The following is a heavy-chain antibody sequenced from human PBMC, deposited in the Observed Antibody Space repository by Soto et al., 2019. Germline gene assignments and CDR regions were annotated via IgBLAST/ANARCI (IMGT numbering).Heavy chain of an antibody. V-gene: IGHV3-66*01. CDR1: GSIVSYTY. Sequence: GASLRLSCTASGSIVSYTYMKLVRQAPGKGLEWVSVITNRGDTHYADSVRGRFSLSRDISDNTLHLQMNNLRVEDTAVYYCAREPRYCRGGSCSITGDAYDIWGQGTMVTVSS. J-gene: IGHJ3*02. CDR2: ITNRGDT. CDR3: AREPRYCRGGSCSITGDAYDI. D-gene: IGHD2-15*01.